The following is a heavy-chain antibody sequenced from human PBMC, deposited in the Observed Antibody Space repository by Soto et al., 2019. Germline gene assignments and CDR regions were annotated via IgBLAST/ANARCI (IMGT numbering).Heavy chain of an antibody. Sequence: SVKVSCKASVGTFSSYAISWVRQAPGQGLEWMGGIIPIFGTANYAQKFQGRVTITADESTSTAYMELSSLRSEDTAVYYCARGHSSGYYWHFDYWGQGTLVTVSS. J-gene: IGHJ4*02. CDR3: ARGHSSGYYWHFDY. V-gene: IGHV1-69*13. D-gene: IGHD3-22*01. CDR2: IIPIFGTA. CDR1: VGTFSSYA.